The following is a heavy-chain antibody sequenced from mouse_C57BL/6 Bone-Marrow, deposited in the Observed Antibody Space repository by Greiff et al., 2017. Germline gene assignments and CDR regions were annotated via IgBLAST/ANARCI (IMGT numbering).Heavy chain of an antibody. D-gene: IGHD2-12*01. CDR3: ARRDSYDFDY. V-gene: IGHV1-82*01. J-gene: IGHJ2*01. CDR2: IYPGDGDT. CDR1: GYAFSSSW. Sequence: VQLQQSGPELVKPGASVKISCTASGYAFSSSWMTWVKQRPGKGLEWIGRIYPGDGDTNYNGKFKGKATLTSAKSSSTAYMQLSSLTSEDSAVYFCARRDSYDFDYWGQGTTLTVSS.